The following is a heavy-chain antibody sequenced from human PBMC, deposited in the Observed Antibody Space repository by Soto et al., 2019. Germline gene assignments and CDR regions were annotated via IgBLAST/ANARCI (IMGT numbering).Heavy chain of an antibody. V-gene: IGHV3-7*05. CDR3: ARDNSAMDFYYYYGMDV. J-gene: IGHJ6*02. CDR1: GFTFSSYW. D-gene: IGHD5-18*01. Sequence: GGSLRLSCAASGFTFSSYWMSWVRQAPGKGLEWVANIKQDGSEKYYVDSVKGRFTISRDNAKNSLYLQMNSLRAEDTAVYYCARDNSAMDFYYYYGMDVWGQGTTVTVSS. CDR2: IKQDGSEK.